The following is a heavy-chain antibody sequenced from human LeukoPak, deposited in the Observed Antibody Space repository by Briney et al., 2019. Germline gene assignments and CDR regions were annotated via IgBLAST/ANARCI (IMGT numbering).Heavy chain of an antibody. Sequence: PSETLSLTCAVSGYSISSGYYWGWIRQPPGKGLEWIGSIYHSGSTYYNPSLKSRVTIPVDTSKNQFSLKLSSVTAADTAVYYCARGRSTSPGDYWGQGTLVTVSS. CDR1: GYSISSGYY. CDR2: IYHSGST. CDR3: ARGRSTSPGDY. V-gene: IGHV4-38-2*01. J-gene: IGHJ4*02. D-gene: IGHD2-2*01.